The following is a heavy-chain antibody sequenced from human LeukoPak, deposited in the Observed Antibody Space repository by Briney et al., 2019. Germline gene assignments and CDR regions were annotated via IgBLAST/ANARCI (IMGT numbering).Heavy chain of an antibody. Sequence: PGRSLRLSCAASGFTFDDYAMHWVRQAPGKGLEWVSGISWNSGSIGYADSVKGRFTISRDNAKNSLYLQMNSLRAEDTAVYYCARAHYEGVYWGQGTLVTVSS. CDR1: GFTFDDYA. D-gene: IGHD4-17*01. CDR2: ISWNSGSI. CDR3: ARAHYEGVY. J-gene: IGHJ4*02. V-gene: IGHV3-9*01.